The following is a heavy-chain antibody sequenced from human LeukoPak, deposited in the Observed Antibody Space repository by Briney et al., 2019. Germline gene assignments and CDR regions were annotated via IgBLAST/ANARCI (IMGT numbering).Heavy chain of an antibody. V-gene: IGHV3-30*04. CDR1: GFIFSSYA. D-gene: IGHD6-13*01. CDR2: ISYDGSNK. Sequence: PGGSLRLSCAASGFIFSSYAMHWVRQAPGKGLEWVAVISYDGSNKFYGDSVKGRFTISRDNSKNTLYLQMNSLRAEDTAVYYCAREYSSSWYYYYYMDVWGKGTTVTISS. CDR3: AREYSSSWYYYYYMDV. J-gene: IGHJ6*03.